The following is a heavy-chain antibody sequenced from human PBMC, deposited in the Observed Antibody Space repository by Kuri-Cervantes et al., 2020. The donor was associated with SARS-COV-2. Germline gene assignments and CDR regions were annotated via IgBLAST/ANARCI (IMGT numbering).Heavy chain of an antibody. CDR1: GYTFTSYY. J-gene: IGHJ6*02. CDR2: INPSGGST. D-gene: IGHD2-2*01. V-gene: IGHV1-2*04. Sequence: ASVKVSCKASGYTFTSYYMHWVRQAPGQGLEWMGIINPSGGSTNYAQKFQGWVTMTRDTSISTAYMELSRLRSDDTAVYYCARDRHPRRRYCSSTSCYGDYYYYGMDVWGQGTTVTVSS. CDR3: ARDRHPRRRYCSSTSCYGDYYYYGMDV.